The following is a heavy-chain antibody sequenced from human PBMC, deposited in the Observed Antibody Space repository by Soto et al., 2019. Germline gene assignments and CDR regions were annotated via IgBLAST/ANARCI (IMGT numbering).Heavy chain of an antibody. CDR2: ISSSSSYT. CDR1: GFTFSDYY. D-gene: IGHD6-13*01. Sequence: QVQLVESGGGLVKPGGSLRLSCAASGFTFSDYYMSWIRQAPGKGLEWVSYISSSSSYTNYADSVKGRFTISRDNAKNSLYLQMNSLRAEDTAVYYCARGPEYSSSWYYFDYWGQGTLVTVSS. CDR3: ARGPEYSSSWYYFDY. V-gene: IGHV3-11*05. J-gene: IGHJ4*02.